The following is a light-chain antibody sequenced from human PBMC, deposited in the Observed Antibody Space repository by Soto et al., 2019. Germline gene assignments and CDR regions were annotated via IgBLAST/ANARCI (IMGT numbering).Light chain of an antibody. J-gene: IGKJ4*01. CDR3: QQYGSSPVT. CDR2: DSF. V-gene: IGKV3D-20*01. Sequence: EIVLTQSPATLSVSPGERATLSCGASQSVASSSLAWYQERPGLAPRLLIYDSFTRAAGIPDRFSGSGSGTGFTLTISRLEPEDFAVYFCQQYGSSPVTFGGGTKVEIK. CDR1: QSVASSS.